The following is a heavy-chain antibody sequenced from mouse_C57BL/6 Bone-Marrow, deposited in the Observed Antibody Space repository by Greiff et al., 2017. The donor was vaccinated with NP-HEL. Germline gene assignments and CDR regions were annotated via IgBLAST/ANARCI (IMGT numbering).Heavy chain of an antibody. CDR1: GYSITGGYY. J-gene: IGHJ2*01. D-gene: IGHD2-4*01. V-gene: IGHV3-6*01. CDR2: ITYGGSN. CDR3: ATAGYDFDFAS. Sequence: EVQVVESGPGLVKPSQSLSLTCSVTGYSITGGYYWNWIRQFPGNKLEWMGYITYGGSNNYNPSLKNRISITRDTSGNQFFLKLNSVATEDSATYYCATAGYDFDFASWGQGTTLTVSS.